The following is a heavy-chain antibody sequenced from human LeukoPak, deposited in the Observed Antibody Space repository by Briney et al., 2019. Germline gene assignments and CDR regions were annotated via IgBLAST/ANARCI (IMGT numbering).Heavy chain of an antibody. CDR3: MKLPTMIIVIDTDFEY. J-gene: IGHJ4*02. V-gene: IGHV3-23*01. CDR2: ISSTGGTT. D-gene: IGHD2-21*01. CDR1: GFTFSDYG. Sequence: GGTLRLSCAASGFTFSDYGMSWVRQAPGKGLEWISSISSTGGTTYYADSVKGRFTISRDNSKNTLFLQMNNVRAEDTALYYCMKLPTMIIVIDTDFEYWGQGAQVTVSS.